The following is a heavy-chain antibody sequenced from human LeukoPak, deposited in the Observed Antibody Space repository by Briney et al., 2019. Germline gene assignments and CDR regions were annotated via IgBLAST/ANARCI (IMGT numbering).Heavy chain of an antibody. CDR3: VRGGRGRDDYFDY. J-gene: IGHJ4*02. Sequence: PGGSQRLSCAPSIYTFSRYNLQGAPHSRGGGGECLSYVGTGGDVIYYAGSVTGRFTISRDNAEKSVYLQMNSLRGEGTAVYYCVRGGRGRDDYFDYWGQGTQVTVSS. CDR2: VGTGGDVI. V-gene: IGHV3-48*03. CDR1: IYTFSRYN. D-gene: IGHD3-10*01.